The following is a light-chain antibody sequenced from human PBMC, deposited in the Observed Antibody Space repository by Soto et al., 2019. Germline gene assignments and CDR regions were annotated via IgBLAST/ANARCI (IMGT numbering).Light chain of an antibody. CDR1: SSDVGDYDY. V-gene: IGLV2-8*01. CDR3: SSYAGSNNLV. CDR2: EVN. J-gene: IGLJ2*01. Sequence: QSVLTQPPSTSGSPGQSVTISCTGTSSDVGDYDYVSWYQQHPGKAPKLMIYEVNKRPSGVPDRFSGSKSGNTASLTVSGLQTEDEAHYHCSSYAGSNNLVFGGVTKLTVL.